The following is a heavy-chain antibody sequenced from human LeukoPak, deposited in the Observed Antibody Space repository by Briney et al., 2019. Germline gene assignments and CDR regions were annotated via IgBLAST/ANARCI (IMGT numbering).Heavy chain of an antibody. CDR1: GFTVSSNY. Sequence: GGSLRLSCAASGFTVSSNYMSWVRQAPGKGLEWVSVIYSGGSTYYADSVKGRFTISRGNSKNTLYLQMNSLRAEDTAVYYCAREIRGITMVRGATSWFDPWGQGTLVTVSS. D-gene: IGHD3-10*01. J-gene: IGHJ5*02. CDR3: AREIRGITMVRGATSWFDP. V-gene: IGHV3-53*01. CDR2: IYSGGST.